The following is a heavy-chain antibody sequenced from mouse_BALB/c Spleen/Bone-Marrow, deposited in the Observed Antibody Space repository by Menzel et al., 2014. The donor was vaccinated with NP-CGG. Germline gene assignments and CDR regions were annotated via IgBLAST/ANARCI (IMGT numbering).Heavy chain of an antibody. CDR3: ARNLGDGYSFAY. CDR2: IWSGGNT. Sequence: VQLQESGPGLVQPSQSLSITCTVSGFSLTSYGLHWVRQSPGKGLEWLGVIWSGGNTDYNAAFISRLSISKDNSKSQVFFKMNSLQANDTAIYYCARNLGDGYSFAYWGQGTLVTVSA. J-gene: IGHJ3*01. D-gene: IGHD2-3*01. CDR1: GFSLTSYG. V-gene: IGHV2-2*02.